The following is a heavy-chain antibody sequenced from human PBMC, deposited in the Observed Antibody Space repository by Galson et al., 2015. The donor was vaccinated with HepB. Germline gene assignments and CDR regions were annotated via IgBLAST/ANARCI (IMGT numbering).Heavy chain of an antibody. J-gene: IGHJ2*01. D-gene: IGHD4-17*01. CDR2: IGAPGDT. CDR3: ARGAYGDANWSFDL. V-gene: IGHV3-13*01. Sequence: SLRLSCAASGFTFSSHDIHWVRQSTGQGLEWVSAIGAPGDTYYPASVQGRFTISRENAKNSLYLQMNSLTAGYTAVYYCARGAYGDANWSFDLWGRGTLVTVSS. CDR1: GFTFSSHD.